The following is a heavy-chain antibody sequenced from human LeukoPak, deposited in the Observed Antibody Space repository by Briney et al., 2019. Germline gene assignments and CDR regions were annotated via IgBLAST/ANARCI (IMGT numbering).Heavy chain of an antibody. J-gene: IGHJ5*02. Sequence: PSETLSLTCAVSGYSISSGYYWGWIRQPPGKGLGWIGSIYHSGSTYYNPSLKSRVTISVDTSKNQFSLKLSSVTAADTAVYYCARVWSGYCSSTSCYVAYNWFDPWGQGTLVTVSS. CDR3: ARVWSGYCSSTSCYVAYNWFDP. V-gene: IGHV4-38-2*01. D-gene: IGHD2-2*01. CDR2: IYHSGST. CDR1: GYSISSGYY.